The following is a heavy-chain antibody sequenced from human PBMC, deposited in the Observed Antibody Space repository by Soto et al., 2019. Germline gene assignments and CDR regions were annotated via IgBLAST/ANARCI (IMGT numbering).Heavy chain of an antibody. CDR3: ARSGNDAFDI. CDR2: IIPILGIA. CDR1: GGTFSSYT. V-gene: IGHV1-69*02. D-gene: IGHD3-10*01. J-gene: IGHJ3*02. Sequence: SVKVSCKASGGTFSSYTISWVRQAPGQGLEWMGRIIPILGIANYAQKYQGRVTITADKSTSTAYMELSSLRSEDTAESHCARSGNDAFDIWGQGTMSPSPQ.